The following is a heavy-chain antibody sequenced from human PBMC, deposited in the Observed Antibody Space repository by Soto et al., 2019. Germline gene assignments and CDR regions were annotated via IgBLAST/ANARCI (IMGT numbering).Heavy chain of an antibody. Sequence: SETLSLTCPFSGFSISSYYWSWIRQPPGKGLEWIGYIYYSGSTNYNPSLKSRVTISVDTSKNQFSLKLSSVTAADTAVYYCARARVTYYYDSSGYPSDNPGYYYFDYWGQGTPVTVSS. J-gene: IGHJ4*02. CDR1: GFSISSYY. CDR3: ARARVTYYYDSSGYPSDNPGYYYFDY. CDR2: IYYSGST. D-gene: IGHD3-22*01. V-gene: IGHV4-59*01.